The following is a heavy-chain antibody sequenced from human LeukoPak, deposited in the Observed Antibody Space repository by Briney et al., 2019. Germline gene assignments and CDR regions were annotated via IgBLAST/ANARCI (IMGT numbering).Heavy chain of an antibody. Sequence: GGSLRLSCAASGFTFSSYSMNWVRQAPGKGLEWVSYISSSSTIYYADSVKGRFTISRDNAKNSLYLQMNSLRAEDTAVYYCAREAERAFDTWGQGTMVTVSS. CDR3: AREAERAFDT. CDR2: ISSSSTI. CDR1: GFTFSSYS. D-gene: IGHD5-24*01. J-gene: IGHJ3*02. V-gene: IGHV3-48*01.